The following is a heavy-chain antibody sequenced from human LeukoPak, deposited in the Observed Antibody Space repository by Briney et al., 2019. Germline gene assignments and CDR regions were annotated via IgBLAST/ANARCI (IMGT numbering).Heavy chain of an antibody. CDR2: VNGDGSGT. Sequence: GGSLRLSCAASGFTFRSYWMHWVRQAPGKGLVWVSRVNGDGSGTTYADSVKGRFTISRDNAKNTLYLQMNSLRAEDTAVYYCARGDFDCWGQGTLVTVS. V-gene: IGHV3-74*03. J-gene: IGHJ4*02. CDR3: ARGDFDC. CDR1: GFTFRSYW.